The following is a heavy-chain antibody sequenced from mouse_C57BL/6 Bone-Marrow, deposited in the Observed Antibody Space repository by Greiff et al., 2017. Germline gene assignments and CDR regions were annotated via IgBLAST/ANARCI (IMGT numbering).Heavy chain of an antibody. V-gene: IGHV1-69*01. CDR3: ARGMDY. J-gene: IGHJ4*01. CDR1: GYTFTSYW. CDR2: IDPSASYT. Sequence: QVQLQQPGSELVMPGASVKLSCKASGYTFTSYWMHWVKQRPGQGLEWIGEIDPSASYTNYNQKFKGKSTLTVDKSSCPAYMQLSSLTSEDSAVYYCARGMDYGGQGQSVPVSS.